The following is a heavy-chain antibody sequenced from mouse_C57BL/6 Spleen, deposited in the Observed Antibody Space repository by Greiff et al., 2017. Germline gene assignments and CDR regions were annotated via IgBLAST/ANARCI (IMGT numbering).Heavy chain of an antibody. J-gene: IGHJ1*03. Sequence: QVTLKESGPGILQPSQTLSLTCSFSGFSLSTFGMGVGWIRQPSGKGLEWLAHIWWDDDKYYNPALKSRLTIYKDTSKNQVFLNIANVDTADTAKDYCARIAGGSWYFDVWGTGTTVTVSS. CDR3: ARIAGGSWYFDV. CDR1: GFSLSTFGMG. CDR2: IWWDDDK. V-gene: IGHV8-8*01. D-gene: IGHD1-1*02.